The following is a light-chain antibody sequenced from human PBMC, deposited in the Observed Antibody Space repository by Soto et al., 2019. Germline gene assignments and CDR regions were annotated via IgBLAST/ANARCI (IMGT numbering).Light chain of an antibody. CDR1: SSDVGRHDY. J-gene: IGLJ2*01. CDR3: SSYAGSNKRVV. CDR2: EVS. V-gene: IGLV2-8*01. Sequence: QSALTQPPSASGSPGQSVTISCTGASSDVGRHDYVYWYQQHPGKAPKLIIHEVSKRPSGVPDRFSGYKSGNTASLTVSGLQAEDEADYHCSSYAGSNKRVVFGGGTKLTVL.